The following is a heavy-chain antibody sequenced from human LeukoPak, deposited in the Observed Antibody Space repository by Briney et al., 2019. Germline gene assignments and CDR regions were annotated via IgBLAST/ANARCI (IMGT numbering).Heavy chain of an antibody. CDR3: TTATVLLWFGESWDY. D-gene: IGHD3-10*01. V-gene: IGHV3-7*03. CDR1: GFTFSSFW. J-gene: IGHJ4*02. Sequence: GGSLRLSCAASGFTFSSFWMSWVRQAPGKGLEWVSNIKNDGSEKYYVDSVKGRFNISRDNAKNSLYLQMNSLKTEDTAVYYSTTATVLLWFGESWDYWGQGPLVTVTS. CDR2: IKNDGSEK.